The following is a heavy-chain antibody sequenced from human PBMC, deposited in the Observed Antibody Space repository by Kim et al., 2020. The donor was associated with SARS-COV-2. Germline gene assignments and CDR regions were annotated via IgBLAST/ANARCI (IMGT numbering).Heavy chain of an antibody. D-gene: IGHD3-10*01. V-gene: IGHV3-30*07. CDR3: ARDGELWFGELMSY. Sequence: ADAVKGRFTISRDNSKNTLYLQMNSLRAEDTAVYYCARDGELWFGELMSYWGQGTLVTVSS. J-gene: IGHJ4*02.